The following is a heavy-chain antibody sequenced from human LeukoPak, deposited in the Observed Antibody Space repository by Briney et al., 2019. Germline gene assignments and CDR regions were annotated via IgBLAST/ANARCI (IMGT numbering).Heavy chain of an antibody. CDR1: GGSISSYY. CDR2: IYYSGST. Sequence: SETPSLTCTVSGGSISSYYWSWIRQPPGKGLEWIGYIYYSGSTNYNPSLKSRVTISVDTSKNQFSLKLSSVTAADTAVYYCARGRYSEIDYWGQGTLVTVSS. CDR3: ARGRYSEIDY. V-gene: IGHV4-59*01. D-gene: IGHD1-1*01. J-gene: IGHJ4*02.